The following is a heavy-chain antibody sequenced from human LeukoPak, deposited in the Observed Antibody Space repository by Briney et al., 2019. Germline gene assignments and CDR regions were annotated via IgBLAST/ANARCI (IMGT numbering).Heavy chain of an antibody. J-gene: IGHJ3*02. CDR2: ISSSSSYI. CDR3: ARGYGSYAAFDI. D-gene: IGHD1-26*01. CDR1: GFTFSSYS. V-gene: IGHV3-21*01. Sequence: GGSLRLSCAASGFTFSSYSMNWVRQAPGKGLEWVSSISSSSSYIYYADSVKGRFTISRDNAKNSLYLQMNSLGAEDTAVYYCARGYGSYAAFDIWGQGTMVTVSS.